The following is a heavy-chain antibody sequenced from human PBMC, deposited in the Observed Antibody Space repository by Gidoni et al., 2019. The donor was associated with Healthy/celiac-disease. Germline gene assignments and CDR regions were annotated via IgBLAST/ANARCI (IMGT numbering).Heavy chain of an antibody. CDR1: GFTFSSYG. CDR3: ARDHIRSGGLNGIDYGMDV. J-gene: IGHJ6*02. CDR2: IWYDGSNK. Sequence: QVQLVESGGGVVQPGRSLRLSCAASGFTFSSYGMHWVRQAPGKGLEWVAVIWYDGSNKYYADSVKGRFTISRDNSKNTLYLQMNSLRAEDTAVYYCARDHIRSGGLNGIDYGMDVWGQGTTVTVSS. D-gene: IGHD2-15*01. V-gene: IGHV3-33*01.